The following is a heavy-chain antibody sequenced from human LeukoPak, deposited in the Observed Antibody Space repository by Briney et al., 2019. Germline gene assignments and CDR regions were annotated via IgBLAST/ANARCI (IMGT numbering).Heavy chain of an antibody. J-gene: IGHJ6*03. Sequence: GGSLRLSCAASGFTVSSNYMSWVRQAPGKGLEWVSVIYSGGSTYYADSVKGRFTISRDNSKNTLYLQMNSLRAEDTAVYCCAKGTGSGRSYYYMDVWGKGTTVTVSS. CDR1: GFTVSSNY. CDR3: AKGTGSGRSYYYMDV. CDR2: IYSGGST. D-gene: IGHD3-10*01. V-gene: IGHV3-53*01.